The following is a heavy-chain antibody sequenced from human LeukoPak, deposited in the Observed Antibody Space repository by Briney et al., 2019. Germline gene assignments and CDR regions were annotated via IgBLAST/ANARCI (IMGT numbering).Heavy chain of an antibody. CDR2: IYNDGSTT. J-gene: IGHJ6*03. D-gene: IGHD4-17*01. CDR1: GFMFSKSW. CDR3: AKDRNGDYGLYYYMDV. Sequence: GGSLRLSCAASGFMFSKSWMHWVRQVPGKGLVWVARIYNDGSTTNYADSVKGRFTISRDNSKNTLYLQMNSLRAEDTAVYYCAKDRNGDYGLYYYMDVWGKGTTVTVSS. V-gene: IGHV3-74*01.